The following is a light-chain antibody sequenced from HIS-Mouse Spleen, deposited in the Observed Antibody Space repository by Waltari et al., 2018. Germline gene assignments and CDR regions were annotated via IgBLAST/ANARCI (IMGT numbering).Light chain of an antibody. J-gene: IGKJ4*01. V-gene: IGKV1-5*03. Sequence: DIQMTQSPSTLSASVGDRVTITCRASQSISSWLAWYQQKPGKAPKLLIYKASSLESGVPSRFSGSGSGTEFTLTISSLQPDDFATYCCQQYNSYSLTFGGGTKVEIK. CDR3: QQYNSYSLT. CDR1: QSISSW. CDR2: KAS.